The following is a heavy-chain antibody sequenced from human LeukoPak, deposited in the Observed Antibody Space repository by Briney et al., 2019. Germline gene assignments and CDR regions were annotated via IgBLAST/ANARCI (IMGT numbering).Heavy chain of an antibody. V-gene: IGHV1-69*13. CDR1: GGTFIIHA. D-gene: IGHD3-22*01. J-gene: IGHJ4*02. CDR2: IIPAFGAA. CDR3: ARGREITLIATRYYFDY. Sequence: GASVTVSCKASGGTFIIHAISWVRQAPGQGLEWMGGIIPAFGAANYAQKFQGRVTITADDSTSTAYMELSSLKSEDTAVYYCARGREITLIATRYYFDYWGQGTLVTVSS.